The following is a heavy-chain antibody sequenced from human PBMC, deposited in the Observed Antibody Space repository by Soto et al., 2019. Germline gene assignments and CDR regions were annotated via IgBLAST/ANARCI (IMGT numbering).Heavy chain of an antibody. CDR2: ISGSGGST. D-gene: IGHD6-19*01. V-gene: IGHV3-23*01. CDR1: GFTFSRYA. J-gene: IGHJ4*02. CDR3: AKEPGYSSGWGPFDY. Sequence: EVQLLESGGGLVQPGGSLRLSCAASGFTFSRYAMSWVRQAPGKGLEWVSAISGSGGSTYYADSVKCRFTIARDNSKNTLYLQMNNLRAEDTAVYYSAKEPGYSSGWGPFDYWGQGTLVTVSS.